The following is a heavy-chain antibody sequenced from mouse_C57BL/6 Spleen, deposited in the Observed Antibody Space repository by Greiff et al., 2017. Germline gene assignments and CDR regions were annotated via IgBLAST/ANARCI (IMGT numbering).Heavy chain of an antibody. V-gene: IGHV5-15*01. CDR3: ARLITTYYAMDY. D-gene: IGHD1-1*01. Sequence: EVNLVESGGGLVQPGGSLKLSCAASGFTFSDYGMAWVRQAPRKGPEWVAFISNLAYSIYYADTVTGRFTISRENAKNTLYLEMSSLRSEDTAMYYCARLITTYYAMDYWGQGTSGTVSS. CDR2: ISNLAYSI. CDR1: GFTFSDYG. J-gene: IGHJ4*01.